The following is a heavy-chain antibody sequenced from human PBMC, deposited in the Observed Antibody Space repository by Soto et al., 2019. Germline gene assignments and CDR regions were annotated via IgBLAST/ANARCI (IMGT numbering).Heavy chain of an antibody. D-gene: IGHD3-10*01. CDR3: TMLGGVDP. CDR2: IIPIFGAP. J-gene: IGHJ5*02. Sequence: QVQLVQSGAEVQKPASAVKVSCKASGGTFSNYAINWVRQAPGQGLEWMGGIIPIFGAPIYAQKFEDKVTITADESTSTAYMELSSLRSEDTAVYYCTMLGGVDPWGQGTLVTVSS. V-gene: IGHV1-69*12. CDR1: GGTFSNYA.